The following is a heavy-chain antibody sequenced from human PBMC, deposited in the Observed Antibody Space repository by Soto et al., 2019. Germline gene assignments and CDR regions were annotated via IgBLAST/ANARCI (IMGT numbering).Heavy chain of an antibody. Sequence: QVQLVQSGAEVKKPGSSVKVSCKASGGTFSSYTISWVRQAPGQGLEWMGRIIPILGIANYAQKFQGRVTIAADKSTSTDYMELGSLRSEDTAVYYCARDHVDIVATTPSRNWFDPWGQGTLVTVSS. CDR3: ARDHVDIVATTPSRNWFDP. CDR1: GGTFSSYT. J-gene: IGHJ5*02. CDR2: IIPILGIA. V-gene: IGHV1-69*02. D-gene: IGHD5-12*01.